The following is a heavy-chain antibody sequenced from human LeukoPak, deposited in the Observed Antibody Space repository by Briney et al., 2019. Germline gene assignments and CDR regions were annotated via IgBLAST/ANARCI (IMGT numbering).Heavy chain of an antibody. D-gene: IGHD3-10*01. CDR1: GFTFSGSA. CDR2: IRSKANSYAT. Sequence: HPGGSLKLSCAASGFTFSGSAIHWVRQASGKGLEWVGRIRSKANSYATAYAASVKGRFTISRDDSKNTAYLQMNSLKTEDTAVYNCTSRGYGSGSYYNCGYWGQGTLVTVSS. J-gene: IGHJ4*02. V-gene: IGHV3-73*01. CDR3: TSRGYGSGSYYNCGY.